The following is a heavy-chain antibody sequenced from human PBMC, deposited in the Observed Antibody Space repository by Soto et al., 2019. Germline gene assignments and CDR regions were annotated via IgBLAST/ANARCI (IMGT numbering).Heavy chain of an antibody. V-gene: IGHV4-61*01. Sequence: SETLSLTCTVSGGSVSSGSYYWSWIRQPPGKGLEWIGYIYYSGSTNYNPSLKSRVTISVDTSKNQFSLKLSSVTAADTAVYYSASVRTHYDFWSGPIDYWGQGTLVTVSS. CDR2: IYYSGST. CDR1: GGSVSSGSYY. CDR3: ASVRTHYDFWSGPIDY. J-gene: IGHJ4*02. D-gene: IGHD3-3*01.